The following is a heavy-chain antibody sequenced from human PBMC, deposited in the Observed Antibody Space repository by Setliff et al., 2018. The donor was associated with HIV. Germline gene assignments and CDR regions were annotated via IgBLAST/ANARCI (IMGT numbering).Heavy chain of an antibody. J-gene: IGHJ6*03. CDR1: GGSISSEGYY. CDR3: ARDGRHDRSGSYSKYYMDV. D-gene: IGHD1-26*01. Sequence: SETLSLTCTVSGGSISSEGYYWSWIRQHPGKGLEWIGYIYYSGSTNYNPSLKSRVTISVDTSKKQFSLKLNSVTAADTAVYYCARDGRHDRSGSYSKYYMDVWGKGTTVTVSS. V-gene: IGHV4-61*08. CDR2: IYYSGST.